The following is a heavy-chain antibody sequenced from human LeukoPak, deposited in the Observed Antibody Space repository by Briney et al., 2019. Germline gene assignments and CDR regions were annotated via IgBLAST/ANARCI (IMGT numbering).Heavy chain of an antibody. CDR2: INHSGST. J-gene: IGHJ6*03. D-gene: IGHD2-2*01. CDR1: GGTFSGYY. CDR3: ARAMVVVPAAITYYYYYMDV. Sequence: SETLSLTCAVYGGTFSGYYWSWIRQPPGKGLEWIGEINHSGSTNYYPSLKSRVTISVDTSKNQFSLKLSSVTAADTAVYYCARAMVVVPAAITYYYYYMDVWGKGTTVTVSS. V-gene: IGHV4-34*01.